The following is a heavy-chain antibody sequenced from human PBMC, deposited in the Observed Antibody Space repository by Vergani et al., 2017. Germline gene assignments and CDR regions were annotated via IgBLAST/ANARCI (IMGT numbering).Heavy chain of an antibody. CDR3: AGGPPRRTYDSSGYYLGY. CDR2: IIPIFGTA. V-gene: IGHV1-69*18. D-gene: IGHD3-22*01. CDR1: GGTFSSYA. Sequence: QVQLVQSGAEVKKPGSSVKVSCKASGGTFSSYAISWVRQAPGQGLEWMGRIIPIFGTANYAQKFQGRVTSTADESTGTAYMELSSLRSEDTAVYYCAGGPPRRTYDSSGYYLGYWGQGTLVTVSS. J-gene: IGHJ4*02.